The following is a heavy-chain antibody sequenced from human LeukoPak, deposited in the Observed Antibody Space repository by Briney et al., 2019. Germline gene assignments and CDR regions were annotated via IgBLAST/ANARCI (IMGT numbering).Heavy chain of an antibody. J-gene: IGHJ4*02. Sequence: PSETLSLTCTVSGGSISSYYWSWIRQLPGKGLEWIGYIYYTGSTNFNPSLKSRVTMSLDTSKNQFSLKLNSVTAADTAVYYCATGRAAAGSLGYWGQGILVTVSS. CDR2: IYYTGST. CDR3: ATGRAAAGSLGY. V-gene: IGHV4-59*01. D-gene: IGHD6-25*01. CDR1: GGSISSYY.